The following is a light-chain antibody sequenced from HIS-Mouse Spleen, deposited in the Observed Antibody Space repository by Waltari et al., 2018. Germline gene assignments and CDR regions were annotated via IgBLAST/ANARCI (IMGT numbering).Light chain of an antibody. Sequence: QSALTQPPSASGSPGQSVTIPCTCTSSDVGGYNYVPWYQQPPGKAPKLMIYEVSKRPSGVPDRFSGSKSGNTASLTVSGLQAEDEADYYCSSYAGSNNYVFGTGTKVTVL. CDR1: SSDVGGYNY. CDR2: EVS. CDR3: SSYAGSNNYV. J-gene: IGLJ1*01. V-gene: IGLV2-8*01.